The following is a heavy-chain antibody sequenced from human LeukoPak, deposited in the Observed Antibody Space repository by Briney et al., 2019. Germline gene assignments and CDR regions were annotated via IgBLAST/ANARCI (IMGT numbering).Heavy chain of an antibody. D-gene: IGHD2-2*01. Sequence: GGSLRLSCSTSGFTFGDYAMSWVRQAPGKGLEWVGFIQAKAYGGATEYAASVKGRFSTSRDDSQSIANLQMNDLKTEDTAVYYCTRAPHPRCSSSGCYLDYWGQGTLVTVSS. CDR3: TRAPHPRCSSSGCYLDY. V-gene: IGHV3-49*04. CDR1: GFTFGDYA. CDR2: IQAKAYGGAT. J-gene: IGHJ4*02.